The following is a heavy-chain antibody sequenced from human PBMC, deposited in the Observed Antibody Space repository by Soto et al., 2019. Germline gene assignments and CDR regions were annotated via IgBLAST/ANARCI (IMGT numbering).Heavy chain of an antibody. V-gene: IGHV3-74*01. Sequence: EVQLVESGGGLVQPGGSLRLSCAASGFTFSSYWMHWVRQAPGKGLVWVSRMNSDGSSTSYEDSVEGRFTISRDNAKNTLDLQMNSLKAEDTAVYYCVRDPTYFYDSSGYYGYWGQGTLGNVSS. D-gene: IGHD3-22*01. CDR2: MNSDGSST. CDR1: GFTFSSYW. J-gene: IGHJ4*02. CDR3: VRDPTYFYDSSGYYGY.